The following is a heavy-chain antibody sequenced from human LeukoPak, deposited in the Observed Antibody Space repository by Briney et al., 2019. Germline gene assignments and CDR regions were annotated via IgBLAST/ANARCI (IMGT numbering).Heavy chain of an antibody. Sequence: PSETLSLTCTVSGGSISSGDYYWSWIRQPPGKGLEWIGYIYYSGSTNYNPSLKSRVTISVDTSKNQFSLKLSSVTAADTAVYYCARDRDESNWFDPWGQGTLVTVSS. CDR2: IYYSGST. V-gene: IGHV4-61*08. CDR3: ARDRDESNWFDP. CDR1: GGSISSGDYY. D-gene: IGHD3-10*01. J-gene: IGHJ5*02.